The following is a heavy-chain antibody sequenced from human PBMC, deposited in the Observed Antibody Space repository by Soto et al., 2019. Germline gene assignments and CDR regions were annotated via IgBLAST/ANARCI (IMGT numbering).Heavy chain of an antibody. D-gene: IGHD3-3*01. CDR3: ARDFAYFDS. V-gene: IGHV4-61*01. CDR1: GVSVRGGTYN. CDR2: VYHTGRT. Sequence: PSETLSLTCTVSGVSVRGGTYNWSWIRKPPGKGLEWIGYVYHTGRTSYNPSLKSRVSISMDTSKNQFSLNLDSVTAADTAVYFCARDFAYFDSWGQGTLVTVSS. J-gene: IGHJ4*02.